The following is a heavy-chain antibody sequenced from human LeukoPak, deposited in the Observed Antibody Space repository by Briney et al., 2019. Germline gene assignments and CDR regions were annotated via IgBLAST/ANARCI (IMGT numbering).Heavy chain of an antibody. CDR1: GYTFTGYY. CDR3: ATLEYGSGSFQIDY. CDR2: INPNSGGT. Sequence: RASVKVSCKASGYTFTGYYMHWVRQAPGQGLEWMGWINPNSGGTNYAQKFQGRVTMTEDTSTDTAYMELSSLRSEDTAVYYCATLEYGSGSFQIDYWGQGTLVTVSS. D-gene: IGHD3-10*01. J-gene: IGHJ4*02. V-gene: IGHV1-2*02.